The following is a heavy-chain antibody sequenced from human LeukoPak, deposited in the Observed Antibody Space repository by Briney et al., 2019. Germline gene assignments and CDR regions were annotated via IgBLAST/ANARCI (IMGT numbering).Heavy chain of an antibody. D-gene: IGHD2-2*01. CDR2: ISSSSSYI. Sequence: GGSLRLSYAASGFTFSSYSMNWVRQAPGKGLEWVSSISSSSSYIYYADSVKGRFTISRDNAKNSLYLQMNSLRAEDTAVYYCARDLYQLPSAFDIWGQGTMVTVSS. V-gene: IGHV3-21*01. CDR3: ARDLYQLPSAFDI. CDR1: GFTFSSYS. J-gene: IGHJ3*02.